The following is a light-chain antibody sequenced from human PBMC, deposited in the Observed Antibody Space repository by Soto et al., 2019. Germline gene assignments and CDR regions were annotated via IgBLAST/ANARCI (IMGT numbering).Light chain of an antibody. Sequence: EIVLTQSPATLSLSPGERATLSCRASQSVSSNYLAWYQQKPGQPPRLLLYGASSRATGIPDRFSGSGSGTDFTLTISRLEPEDFAVYYCQQYGSSPRTFGQGPKVXIK. CDR3: QQYGSSPRT. V-gene: IGKV3-20*01. J-gene: IGKJ1*01. CDR1: QSVSSNY. CDR2: GAS.